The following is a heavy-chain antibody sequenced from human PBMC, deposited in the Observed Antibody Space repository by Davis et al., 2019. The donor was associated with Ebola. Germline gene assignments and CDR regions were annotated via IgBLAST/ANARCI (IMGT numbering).Heavy chain of an antibody. CDR3: ARGRRGNYPVYSFLY. J-gene: IGHJ4*02. V-gene: IGHV3-23*01. CDR2: ISGSGGST. CDR1: GFTFSSFA. Sequence: GESLKISCAASGFTFSSFAMSWVRQAPGKGLEWVSAISGSGGSTYYADSVKGRFTISRDNSKNTLYLQMNSLGAADTATYYCARGRRGNYPVYSFLYWGQGTLVTVSS. D-gene: IGHD1-1*01.